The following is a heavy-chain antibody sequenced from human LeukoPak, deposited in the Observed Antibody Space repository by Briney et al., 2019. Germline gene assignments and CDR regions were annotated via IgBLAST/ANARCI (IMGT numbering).Heavy chain of an antibody. V-gene: IGHV4-39*01. J-gene: IGHJ4*02. CDR3: VRGENIAAAGLDY. CDR2: IYYSGTT. Sequence: SETLSLTCTVSGGSISSSSYYWGWIRQPPGKGLEWIGSIYYSGTTYYNPSLRGRVTISVDTSKHQFSLKLSSVTAADTALHYCVRGENIAAAGLDYWGEGTLVTVSS. D-gene: IGHD6-13*01. CDR1: GGSISSSSYY.